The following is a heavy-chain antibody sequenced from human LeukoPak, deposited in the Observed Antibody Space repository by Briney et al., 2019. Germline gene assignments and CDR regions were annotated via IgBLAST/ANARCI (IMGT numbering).Heavy chain of an antibody. Sequence: GGSLILSCPASGFTFSSYAMHWVRQAPGKGLEYVSAISSNGGSTYYADSVKGRFTISRDNSKNTLYLQMSSLRAEDTAVYYCVKDFGDCSGGSCYRFFDYWGQGTLVTVSS. CDR3: VKDFGDCSGGSCYRFFDY. J-gene: IGHJ4*02. D-gene: IGHD2-15*01. V-gene: IGHV3-64D*09. CDR1: GFTFSSYA. CDR2: ISSNGGST.